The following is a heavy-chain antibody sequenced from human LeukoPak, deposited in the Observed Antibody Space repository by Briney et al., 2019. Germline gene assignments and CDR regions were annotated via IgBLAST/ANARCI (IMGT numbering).Heavy chain of an antibody. D-gene: IGHD2-15*01. Sequence: ASVKVSRTASGYTFTSYGISWVRQAPGQGLEGMGWISPYNGNTNYEQRFQDGVTITRDTATNTGFMELRSLRSDDTAVYYCARPREPSNWDIGDYYYYMDVWGKGTTVTISS. V-gene: IGHV1-18*01. CDR2: ISPYNGNT. CDR3: ARPREPSNWDIGDYYYYMDV. J-gene: IGHJ6*03. CDR1: GYTFTSYG.